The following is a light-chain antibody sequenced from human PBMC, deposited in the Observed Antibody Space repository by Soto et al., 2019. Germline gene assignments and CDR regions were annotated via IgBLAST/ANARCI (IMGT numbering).Light chain of an antibody. CDR1: QSVSSN. Sequence: EIVMTQSPATLSVSPGERATLSCRASQSVSSNLAWYQQKPGQAPRLLIYGASTRAPGLPARFSGSGSGTEFTLTISSLQSEDFAVYYCQQYNNWPLLTFGGGTKVEIK. CDR3: QQYNNWPLLT. V-gene: IGKV3-15*01. J-gene: IGKJ4*01. CDR2: GAS.